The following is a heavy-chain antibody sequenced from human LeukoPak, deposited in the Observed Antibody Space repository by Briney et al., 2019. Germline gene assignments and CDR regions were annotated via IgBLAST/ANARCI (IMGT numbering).Heavy chain of an antibody. Sequence: ASVKVSCKASGGTFSSYTISWVRQAPGQGLEWMGRIIPILGIADYAQKFQGRVTITADKSTSTAYMELSSLRSEDTAVYYCARDRGGYCSSTSCYYWFDPWGQGTLVTVSS. CDR1: GGTFSSYT. J-gene: IGHJ5*02. D-gene: IGHD2-2*01. CDR2: IIPILGIA. V-gene: IGHV1-69*04. CDR3: ARDRGGYCSSTSCYYWFDP.